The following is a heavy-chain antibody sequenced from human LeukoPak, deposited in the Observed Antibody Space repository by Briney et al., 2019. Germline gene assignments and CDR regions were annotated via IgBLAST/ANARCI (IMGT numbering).Heavy chain of an antibody. CDR2: ISYDGSNK. D-gene: IGHD1-26*01. Sequence: PGRSLRLSCAASGFTFSSYGMHWVRQAPGKGLEWVALISYDGSNKYYADSVKGRFTISRDNSKNTLYLQMNSLTDEDTAVYYCAKKWGVGTTTLDYFDYWGQGTLVTVSS. J-gene: IGHJ4*02. CDR1: GFTFSSYG. V-gene: IGHV3-30*18. CDR3: AKKWGVGTTTLDYFDY.